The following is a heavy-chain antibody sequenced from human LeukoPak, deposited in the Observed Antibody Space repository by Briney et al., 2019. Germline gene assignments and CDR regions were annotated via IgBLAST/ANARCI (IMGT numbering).Heavy chain of an antibody. CDR3: ARDSRYCSGGSCFFWFDP. Sequence: ASVKVSCKASGYTFTGYYMHWVRQAPGQGLEWMGWINPNSGGTNYAQKFQSRVTMTRDTSISTAYMELSRLRSDDTAVYYCARDSRYCSGGSCFFWFDPWGQGTLVTVSS. V-gene: IGHV1-2*02. CDR2: INPNSGGT. D-gene: IGHD2-15*01. J-gene: IGHJ5*02. CDR1: GYTFTGYY.